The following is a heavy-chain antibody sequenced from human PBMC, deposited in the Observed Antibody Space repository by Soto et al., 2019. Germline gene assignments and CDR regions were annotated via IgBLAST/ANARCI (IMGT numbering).Heavy chain of an antibody. J-gene: IGHJ5*02. V-gene: IGHV1-18*01. D-gene: IGHD2-2*01. CDR2: ISAYNGNT. Sequence: ASVKVSCKASGYTFTSYGISWVRQAPGQGLEWMGWISAYNGNTNYAQKLQGRVTMTTDTSTSTAYMELRSLRSDDTAVYYCARLRSGKNIVVVPAAPHVWVDPWG. CDR1: GYTFTSYG. CDR3: ARLRSGKNIVVVPAAPHVWVDP.